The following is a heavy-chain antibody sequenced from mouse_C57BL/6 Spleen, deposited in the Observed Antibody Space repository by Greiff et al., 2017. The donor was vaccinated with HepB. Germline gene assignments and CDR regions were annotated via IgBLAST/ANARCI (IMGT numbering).Heavy chain of an antibody. J-gene: IGHJ3*01. V-gene: IGHV5-6*01. CDR2: ISSGGSYT. CDR1: GFTFSSYG. D-gene: IGHD2-2*01. CDR3: ARQRGATMVTTGGFAY. Sequence: EVQLVESGGDLVKPGGSLKLSCAASGFTFSSYGMSWVRQTPDKRLEWVATISSGGSYTYYPDSVKGRFTISRDNAKNTLYLQMSSLKSEDTAMYYCARQRGATMVTTGGFAYWGQGTLVTVSA.